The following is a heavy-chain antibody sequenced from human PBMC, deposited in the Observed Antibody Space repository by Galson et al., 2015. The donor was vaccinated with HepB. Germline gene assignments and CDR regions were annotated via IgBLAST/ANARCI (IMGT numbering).Heavy chain of an antibody. CDR1: GFTFSSYS. J-gene: IGHJ4*02. Sequence: SLRLSCAASGFTFSSYSMNWVRQAPGKGLEWVSYISSSSTIYYADSVKGRFTISRDNAKNSLYLQMNSLRAEDTAVYYCAREWVLYPDYWGQGTLVTVSS. CDR3: AREWVLYPDY. CDR2: ISSSSTI. D-gene: IGHD2-2*03. V-gene: IGHV3-48*01.